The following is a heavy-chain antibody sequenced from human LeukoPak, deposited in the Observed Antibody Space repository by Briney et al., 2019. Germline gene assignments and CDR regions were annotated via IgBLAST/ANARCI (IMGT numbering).Heavy chain of an antibody. CDR3: ARDYSNQRGFDY. CDR1: GGSISSSSYY. J-gene: IGHJ4*02. Sequence: SETLSLTCTVSGGSISSSSYYWGWIRQPPGKGLEWIGSIYYSGSTYYNPSLKSRVTISVDASKNQFSLKLSSVTAADTAVYYCARDYSNQRGFDYWGQGTLVTVSS. D-gene: IGHD4-11*01. CDR2: IYYSGST. V-gene: IGHV4-39*02.